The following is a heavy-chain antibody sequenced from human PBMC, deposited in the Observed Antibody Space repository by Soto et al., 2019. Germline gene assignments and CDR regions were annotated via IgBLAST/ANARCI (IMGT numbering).Heavy chain of an antibody. J-gene: IGHJ4*02. CDR1: GFSLSSIGMG. V-gene: IGHV2-5*02. CDR2: IYWDDDK. D-gene: IGHD5-12*01. CDR3: ARVTRGVYDAGRLWEKFDY. Sequence: QITVKESGLTLVKPTETLTLTCTFSGFSLSSIGMGVGWIRQPPGKALEWLALIYWDDDKRYSPSLSSRHTITKGPAKIEVDLTMTNMDPVDTATYYCARVTRGVYDAGRLWEKFDYWGQGTLVTVSS.